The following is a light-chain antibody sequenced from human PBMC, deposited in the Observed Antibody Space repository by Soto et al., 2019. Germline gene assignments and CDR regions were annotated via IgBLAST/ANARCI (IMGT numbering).Light chain of an antibody. Sequence: QSVLTQSSSASASLGSSVKLTCTLSSGHSSYIIAWHQQQPGKAPRYLMKLEGSGSYNKGSGVPDRFSGSSSGADRYLTISNLQFEDEGDYYCETWDSKSYVFGTGTKVTVL. CDR3: ETWDSKSYV. J-gene: IGLJ1*01. V-gene: IGLV4-60*02. CDR1: SGHSSYI. CDR2: LEGSGSY.